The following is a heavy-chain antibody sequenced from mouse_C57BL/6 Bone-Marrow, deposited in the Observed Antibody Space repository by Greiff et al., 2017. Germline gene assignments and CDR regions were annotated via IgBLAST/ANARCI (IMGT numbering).Heavy chain of an antibody. CDR2: IDPENGDT. V-gene: IGHV14-4*01. D-gene: IGHD2-3*01. Sequence: VQLKESGAELVRPGASVKLSCTASGFNIKDDYMHWVKQRPEQGLEWIGWIDPENGDTEYASKFQGKATITADTSSSTAYMELRRLTSEDTAVYYCARRGWLLPLYYAMDYWGQGTSVTVSS. CDR1: GFNIKDDY. CDR3: ARRGWLLPLYYAMDY. J-gene: IGHJ4*01.